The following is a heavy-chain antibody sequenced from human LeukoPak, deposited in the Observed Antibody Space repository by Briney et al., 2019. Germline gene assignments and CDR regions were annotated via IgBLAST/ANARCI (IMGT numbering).Heavy chain of an antibody. CDR3: ARRYSGYDYGYFDY. Sequence: SETLSLTCTVSGGSISSYYWSWIRQPAGKGLEWIGRIYTSGSTNYNPSLKSRVTMSVDTSKNQFSLKLSSVTAADTAVYYCARRYSGYDYGYFDYRGQGTLVTVSS. CDR1: GGSISSYY. J-gene: IGHJ4*02. D-gene: IGHD5-12*01. CDR2: IYTSGST. V-gene: IGHV4-4*07.